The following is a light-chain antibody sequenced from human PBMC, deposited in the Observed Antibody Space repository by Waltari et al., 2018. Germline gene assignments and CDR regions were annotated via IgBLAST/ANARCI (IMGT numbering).Light chain of an antibody. Sequence: DIVMTQTPLSLSVTPGQPASFSCRSSQSLLHRNGKTYLYWYLQKPGQPPQLLIYEVSNRFSGVPERFSGSGSGTDFTLRISRVEAEDVGVYYCMQTLELPVTFGGGTKVEIK. CDR1: QSLLHRNGKTY. CDR3: MQTLELPVT. V-gene: IGKV2D-29*01. J-gene: IGKJ4*01. CDR2: EVS.